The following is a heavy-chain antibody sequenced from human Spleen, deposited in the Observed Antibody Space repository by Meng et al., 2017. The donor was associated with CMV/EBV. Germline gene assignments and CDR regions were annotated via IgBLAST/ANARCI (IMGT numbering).Heavy chain of an antibody. V-gene: IGHV1-3*02. CDR2: SNAGNGNT. D-gene: IGHD3-3*01. CDR3: ARHSTYYDFWSGHQRPYGMDV. CDR1: GYTFTSYA. J-gene: IGHJ6*02. Sequence: ASVKVSCKASGYTFTSYAMHWVRQAPGQRLEWMGWSNAGNGNTKYSQEFQGRVTITRDTSASTAYMELSSLRSEDMAVYYCARHSTYYDFWSGHQRPYGMDVWGLGTTVTVSS.